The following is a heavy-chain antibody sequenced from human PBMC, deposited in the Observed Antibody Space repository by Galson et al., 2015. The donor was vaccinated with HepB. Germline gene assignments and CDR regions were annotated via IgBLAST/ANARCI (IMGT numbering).Heavy chain of an antibody. Sequence: SVKVSCKASGFTFTSSAMQWVRQARGQRLEWIGWIVVGSGNTNYAQKFQERVTITRDMSTSTAYMELSSLRSEDTAVYYCAAERGPYYYDSSGYYSDAFDIWGQGTMVTVSS. CDR3: AAERGPYYYDSSGYYSDAFDI. D-gene: IGHD3-22*01. V-gene: IGHV1-58*02. J-gene: IGHJ3*02. CDR1: GFTFTSSA. CDR2: IVVGSGNT.